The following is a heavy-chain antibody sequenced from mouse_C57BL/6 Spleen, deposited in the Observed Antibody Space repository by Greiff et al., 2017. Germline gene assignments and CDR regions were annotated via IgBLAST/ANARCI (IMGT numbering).Heavy chain of an antibody. V-gene: IGHV1-39*01. Sequence: EVKLVESGPELVKPGASVKISCKASGYSFTDYNMNWVKQSNGKSLEWIGVINPNYGTTSYNQKFKGKATLTVDQSSSTAYMQLNRLTSEDSAVYCCARGVYSNWYFDDWGTGTTVTVSS. J-gene: IGHJ1*03. CDR2: INPNYGTT. CDR3: ARGVYSNWYFDD. CDR1: GYSFTDYN. D-gene: IGHD2-5*01.